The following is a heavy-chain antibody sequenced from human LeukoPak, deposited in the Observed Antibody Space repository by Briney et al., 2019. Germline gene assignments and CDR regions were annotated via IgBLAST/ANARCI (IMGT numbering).Heavy chain of an antibody. CDR1: GYSISSGYY. J-gene: IGHJ4*02. V-gene: IGHV4-38-2*01. D-gene: IGHD4-23*01. CDR3: AGTFRTVVGY. Sequence: SETLSLTCAVSGYSISSGYYWGWIRQPPGKGLEWIGSIYHSGSTYYNPSLKSRVTISEDTSKNQFSLKLSSVTAADTAVYYCAGTFRTVVGYWGQGTLVTVSS. CDR2: IYHSGST.